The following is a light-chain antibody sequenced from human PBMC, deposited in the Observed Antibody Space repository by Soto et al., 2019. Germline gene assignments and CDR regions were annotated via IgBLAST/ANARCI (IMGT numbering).Light chain of an antibody. CDR1: SSDVGGYNY. CDR2: DVS. J-gene: IGLJ1*01. CDR3: CSYAGSYTYV. V-gene: IGLV2-11*01. Sequence: QSALTQPRSVSGSPGQSVTISCTGTSSDVGGYNYVSWYQQHPGNAPKLMIYDVSKRQSGVHDRFSGSKSGNTASLTISGLQAEDEADYYCCSYAGSYTYVFGTGTKLTVL.